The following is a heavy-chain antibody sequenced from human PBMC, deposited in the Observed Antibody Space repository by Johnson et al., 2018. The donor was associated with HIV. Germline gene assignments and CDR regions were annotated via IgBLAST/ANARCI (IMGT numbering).Heavy chain of an antibody. CDR1: GFTFSSYA. D-gene: IGHD1-26*01. V-gene: IGHV3-30*14. CDR3: ARGELRVGAFDI. CDR2: ISYDGPNK. Sequence: QVQLMESGGGVVQPGKSLRLSCAASGFTFSSYAMHWVRQAPGKGLEWVALISYDGPNKYYADSVKGRFTISRDNSKNTLYLQMKSLRAEDTAVYYWARGELRVGAFDIWGQGTLVTVSS. J-gene: IGHJ3*02.